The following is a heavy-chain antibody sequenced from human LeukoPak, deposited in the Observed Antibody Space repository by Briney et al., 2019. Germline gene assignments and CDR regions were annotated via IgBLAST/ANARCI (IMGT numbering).Heavy chain of an antibody. V-gene: IGHV3-23*01. CDR1: GFTFSDYY. CDR2: ISGSGGST. D-gene: IGHD5-18*01. Sequence: GGSLRLSCAASGFTFSDYYMTWIRQAPGKGLEWVSAISGSGGSTYYADSVKGRFTISRDNSKNTLYLQMNSLRAEDTAVYYCAKEKSVGYSYGELDYWGQGTLVTVSS. CDR3: AKEKSVGYSYGELDY. J-gene: IGHJ4*02.